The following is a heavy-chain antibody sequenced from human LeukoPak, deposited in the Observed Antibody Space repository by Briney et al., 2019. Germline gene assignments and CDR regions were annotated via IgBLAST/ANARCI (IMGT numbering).Heavy chain of an antibody. Sequence: SETLSLTCTVSGASISRTPYYWGWFRQPPGKGLEWIATIFYNGDTYYNPSLKSRVTISIDTSENQFSLKLSFVTAADTALYYCAKEPTGDKSFDYWGQGTLVIVSS. D-gene: IGHD7-27*01. CDR3: AKEPTGDKSFDY. CDR1: GASISRTPYY. CDR2: IFYNGDT. J-gene: IGHJ4*02. V-gene: IGHV4-39*07.